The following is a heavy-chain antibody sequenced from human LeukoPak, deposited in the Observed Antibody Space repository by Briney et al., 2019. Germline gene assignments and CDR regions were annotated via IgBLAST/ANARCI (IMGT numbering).Heavy chain of an antibody. CDR3: ARALGIYSSSWREPLYYYYMDV. V-gene: IGHV1-2*06. Sequence: ASVKVSCKASGYTFTGYYVHWVRQAPGQGLEWMGRINPNSGGTNYAQKFQGRVTMTRDTSISTAYMELSRLRSEDTAVYYCARALGIYSSSWREPLYYYYMDVWGKGTTVTVSS. D-gene: IGHD6-13*01. CDR2: INPNSGGT. CDR1: GYTFTGYY. J-gene: IGHJ6*03.